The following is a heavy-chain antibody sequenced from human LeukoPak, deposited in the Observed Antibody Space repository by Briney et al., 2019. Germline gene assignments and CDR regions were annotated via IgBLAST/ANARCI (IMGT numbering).Heavy chain of an antibody. V-gene: IGHV4-59*01. D-gene: IGHD6-13*01. CDR3: ARSFSSSWIRFDF. J-gene: IGHJ4*02. CDR1: GGSISSYY. CDR2: IYYSGST. Sequence: SETLSLTCTVSGGSISSYYWSWIRQPPGKGLEWIGYIYYSGSTNYNPSLNSRATISVDMSKNQFSLKLSSVTAADTAVYYCARSFSSSWIRFDFWGRGTLVTVSS.